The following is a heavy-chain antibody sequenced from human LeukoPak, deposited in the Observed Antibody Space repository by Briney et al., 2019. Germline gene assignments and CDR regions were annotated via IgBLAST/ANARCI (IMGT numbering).Heavy chain of an antibody. V-gene: IGHV4-39*01. CDR2: IYYSGST. CDR1: GGSISSSSYY. Sequence: SETLSLTCTVSGGSISSSSYYWGWIRQPPGKGLEWIGSIYYSGSTYYNPSLKSRVTISVDTSKNQFSLKLSSVTAADTAVYYWARHVTTYHYYYYYMDVWGKGTTVTVSS. CDR3: ARHVTTYHYYYYYMDV. J-gene: IGHJ6*03. D-gene: IGHD4-11*01.